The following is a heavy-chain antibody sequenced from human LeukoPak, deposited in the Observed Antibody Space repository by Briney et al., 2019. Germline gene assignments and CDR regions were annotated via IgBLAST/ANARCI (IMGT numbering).Heavy chain of an antibody. D-gene: IGHD2/OR15-2a*01. CDR2: IYYSGST. J-gene: IGHJ4*02. Sequence: PSETLSLTCTVSGGSISGGSYYWSWIRQPPGKGLEWIGYIYYSGSTKYNLSLKSRVTISVDTSKNQLSLKLSSVTAADTAVYYCARGEYGLFDYWGQGNLVTVSS. V-gene: IGHV4-61*01. CDR1: GGSISGGSYY. CDR3: ARGEYGLFDY.